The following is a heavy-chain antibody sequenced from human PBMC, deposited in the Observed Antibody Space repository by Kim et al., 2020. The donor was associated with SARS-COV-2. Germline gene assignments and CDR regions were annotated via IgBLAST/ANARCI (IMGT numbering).Heavy chain of an antibody. J-gene: IGHJ4*02. V-gene: IGHV3-73*01. Sequence: GGSLRLSCAASGFTFSSSAMHWVRQASGKGLEWVGRIRSKANSYATAYAASVKGRFTISRDDSKNTAYLQMNSLKTEDTAVYYCTRHLPYSSSSGGVDYWGQGTVVTVSS. CDR2: IRSKANSYAT. CDR3: TRHLPYSSSSGGVDY. CDR1: GFTFSSSA. D-gene: IGHD6-6*01.